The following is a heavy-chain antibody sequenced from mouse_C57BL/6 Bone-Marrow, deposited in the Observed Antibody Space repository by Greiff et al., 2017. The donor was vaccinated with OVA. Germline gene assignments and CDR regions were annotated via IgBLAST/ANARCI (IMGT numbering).Heavy chain of an antibody. CDR3: ARVGDYALGYWYFDV. CDR1: GYTFTDYS. V-gene: IGHV1-76*01. Sequence: VQLQQSGAELVRPGASVKLSCKASGYTFTDYSINWVQQRPGQGLEWIARIYPGSGNTYYNEKFKGKATLTAEKSSSTAYMQLSSLTSEDSAVYFCARVGDYALGYWYFDVWGTGTTVTVSS. J-gene: IGHJ1*03. CDR2: IYPGSGNT. D-gene: IGHD2-4*01.